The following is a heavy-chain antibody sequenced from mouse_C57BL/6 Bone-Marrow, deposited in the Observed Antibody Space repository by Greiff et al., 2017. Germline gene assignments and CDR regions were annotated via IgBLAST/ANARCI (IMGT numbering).Heavy chain of an antibody. Sequence: EVKLMESGGGLVKPGGSLKLSCAASGFTFSDYGMHWVRQAPEKGLEWVAYISSGSSTIYYADTVKGRFTISRDNAKTTLFLQMTSLRSEDTAMYYCALTAVNYAMDYWGQGTSVTVSS. J-gene: IGHJ4*01. D-gene: IGHD1-1*01. CDR1: GFTFSDYG. CDR2: ISSGSSTI. CDR3: ALTAVNYAMDY. V-gene: IGHV5-17*01.